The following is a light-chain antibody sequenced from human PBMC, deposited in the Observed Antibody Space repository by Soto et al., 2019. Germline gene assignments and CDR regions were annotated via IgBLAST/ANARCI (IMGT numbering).Light chain of an antibody. CDR2: DAS. CDR3: QQRSNWPRT. Sequence: EIVLTQSPATLSLSPGERATLSCRASQSLSSYLAWYQQKPSQAPRLLISDASNRASGIPARFSGSGSGTDFTLTISSLEPEDFAVYYCQQRSNWPRTFGQGTKLEIK. CDR1: QSLSSY. V-gene: IGKV3-11*01. J-gene: IGKJ2*01.